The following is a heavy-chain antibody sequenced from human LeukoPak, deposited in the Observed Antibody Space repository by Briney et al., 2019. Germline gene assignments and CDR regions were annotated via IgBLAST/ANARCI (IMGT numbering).Heavy chain of an antibody. CDR2: IYYSGST. V-gene: IGHV4-59*08. CDR3: ARGAGGSYGMDV. CDR1: GGSISSYY. J-gene: IGHJ6*02. Sequence: PSETLSLTCTVSGGSISSYYWSWIRQPPGKGLEWIGYIYYSGSTNYNPSLKSRVTISVDTSKNQFSLKLSSVTAADTAAYYCARGAGGSYGMDVWGQGTTVSVSS. D-gene: IGHD2-8*02.